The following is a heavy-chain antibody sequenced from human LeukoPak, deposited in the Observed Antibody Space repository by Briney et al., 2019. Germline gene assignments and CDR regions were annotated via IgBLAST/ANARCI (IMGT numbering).Heavy chain of an antibody. J-gene: IGHJ4*02. D-gene: IGHD3-10*02. Sequence: GGSLRLSCAASGFTVSSNYMSWVRQAPGKGLEWVSVIYSGGSTYYADSVKGRFTISRDNSKNTLYLQMKSLRAEDTAVYYCAKVAISGEPEYYFDYWGQGTLVTVSS. CDR1: GFTVSSNY. CDR3: AKVAISGEPEYYFDY. CDR2: IYSGGST. V-gene: IGHV3-66*01.